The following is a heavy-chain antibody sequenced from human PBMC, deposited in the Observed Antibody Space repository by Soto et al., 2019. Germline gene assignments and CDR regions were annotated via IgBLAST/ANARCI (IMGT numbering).Heavy chain of an antibody. V-gene: IGHV1-69*12. Sequence: QVQLVQSGAEVKKPGSSVKVSCKASGGTFSTYGISWVRQAPGQGLEWMGGIIPMFGTADYAQKLQGRGTGTADESSSTVYMELSSLSSEETAMDYCARGGVGAFTPMDYWGQGTRVIVSS. CDR1: GGTFSTYG. D-gene: IGHD1-26*01. CDR2: IIPMFGTA. J-gene: IGHJ4*02. CDR3: ARGGVGAFTPMDY.